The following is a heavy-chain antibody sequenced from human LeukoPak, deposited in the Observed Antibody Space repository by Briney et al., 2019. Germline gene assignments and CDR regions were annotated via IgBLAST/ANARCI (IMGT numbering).Heavy chain of an antibody. CDR2: ISAYNGNT. CDR3: ASGGLRSGYDRPDYYYGMDV. D-gene: IGHD5-12*01. Sequence: ASVKVSSKASGYTFTSYGISWVGQAPGQGLEWMGWISAYNGNTNYAQKLQGRVTMTTDTSTSTAYMELRSLRSDDTAVYYCASGGLRSGYDRPDYYYGMDVWGQGTTVTVSS. CDR1: GYTFTSYG. J-gene: IGHJ6*02. V-gene: IGHV1-18*01.